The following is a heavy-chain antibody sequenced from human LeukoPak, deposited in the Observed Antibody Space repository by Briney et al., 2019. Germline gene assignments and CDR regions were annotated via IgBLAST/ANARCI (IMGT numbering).Heavy chain of an antibody. Sequence: KASETLSLTCAVYGGSFSGYYWSWIRQPPGKGLEWIGEINHSGSTNYNPSLKSRVTISVDTSKNQFSLKLSSVTAADTAVYDWARGRRDAHWDILAVCVLYYFDGQGQGIMVTV. J-gene: IGHJ4*02. V-gene: IGHV4-34*01. CDR1: GGSFSGYY. CDR3: ARGRRDAHWDILAVCVLYYFDG. D-gene: IGHD3-9*01. CDR2: INHSGST.